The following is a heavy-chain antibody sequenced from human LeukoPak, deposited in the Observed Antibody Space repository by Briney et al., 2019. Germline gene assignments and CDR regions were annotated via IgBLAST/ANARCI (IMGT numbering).Heavy chain of an antibody. J-gene: IGHJ4*02. Sequence: GGSLRLSCAASGFTFSSYEMNWVRQAPGKGLEWISYISSSGSAIYYADSVKGRFTISRDNVKNSLFLQMNSLRAEDTAVYYCARMAGNDYWGQGTLVTVSS. D-gene: IGHD5-24*01. CDR3: ARMAGNDY. CDR2: ISSSGSAI. V-gene: IGHV3-48*03. CDR1: GFTFSSYE.